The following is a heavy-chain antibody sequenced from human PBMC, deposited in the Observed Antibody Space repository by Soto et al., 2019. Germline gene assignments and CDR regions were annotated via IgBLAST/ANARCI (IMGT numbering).Heavy chain of an antibody. Sequence: ASVKVSCKASGYTFTSYYMHWVRQAPGQGLEWMGIINPSGGSTSYAQKFQGRVTMTRDTSTSTAYMELSSLRSEDTAVYYCASAARPITTFDYWGQGTLVTVSS. CDR1: GYTFTSYY. CDR2: INPSGGST. CDR3: ASAARPITTFDY. V-gene: IGHV1-46*01. D-gene: IGHD6-6*01. J-gene: IGHJ4*02.